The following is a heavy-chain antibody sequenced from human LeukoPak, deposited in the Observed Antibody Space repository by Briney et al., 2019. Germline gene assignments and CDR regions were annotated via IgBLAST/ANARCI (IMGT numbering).Heavy chain of an antibody. CDR1: GGSISSSSYY. CDR2: IYDSGST. Sequence: SETLSLTCTVSGGSISSSSYYWGWIRQPPGKGLEWIGSIYDSGSTYYNPSLKSRVTISVDTSKNQFSLKLSSVTAADTAVYYCARPFSYSSGWYYFDYWGQGTLVTVSS. V-gene: IGHV4-39*01. CDR3: ARPFSYSSGWYYFDY. J-gene: IGHJ4*02. D-gene: IGHD6-19*01.